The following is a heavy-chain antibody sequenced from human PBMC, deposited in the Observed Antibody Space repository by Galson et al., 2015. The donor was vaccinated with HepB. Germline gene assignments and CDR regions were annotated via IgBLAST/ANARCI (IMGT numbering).Heavy chain of an antibody. V-gene: IGHV3-30*18. D-gene: IGHD3-3*01. J-gene: IGHJ4*02. Sequence: SLRLSCAASGFTFSSYGMHWVRQAPGKGLEWVAVISYDGSNKYYADSVKGRFTISRDNSKNTLYLQMNSLRAEDTAVYYCAKDRSLEWLIYYFDYWGQGTLVTVSS. CDR1: GFTFSSYG. CDR3: AKDRSLEWLIYYFDY. CDR2: ISYDGSNK.